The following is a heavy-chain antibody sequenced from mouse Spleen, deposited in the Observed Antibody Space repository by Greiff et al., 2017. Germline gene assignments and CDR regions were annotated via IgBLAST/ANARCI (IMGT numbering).Heavy chain of an antibody. J-gene: IGHJ1*01. CDR2: IHPNSGST. CDR1: GYTFTSYW. Sequence: VQLQQPGAELVKPGASVKLSCKASGYTFTSYWMHWVKQRPGQGLEWIGMIHPNSGSTNYNEKFKSKATLTVDKSSSTAYMQLSSLTSEDSAVYYCARSGGTWYFDVWGAGTTVTVSS. V-gene: IGHV1-64*01. CDR3: ARSGGTWYFDV. D-gene: IGHD4-1*01.